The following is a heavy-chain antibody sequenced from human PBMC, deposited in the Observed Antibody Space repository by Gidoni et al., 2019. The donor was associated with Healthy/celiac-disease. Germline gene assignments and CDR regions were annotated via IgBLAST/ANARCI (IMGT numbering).Heavy chain of an antibody. D-gene: IGHD3-3*01. J-gene: IGHJ4*02. CDR3: ARERKMYDFWSGYYHSFDY. Sequence: QVQLQESGPGLVKPSETLSLTCTVSGGSISSYYWSWIRQPAGKGLEWIGRIYTSGSTNYNPSLKSRVTMSVDTSKNQFSLKLSSVTAADTAVYYCARERKMYDFWSGYYHSFDYWGQGTLVTVSS. V-gene: IGHV4-4*07. CDR1: GGSISSYY. CDR2: IYTSGST.